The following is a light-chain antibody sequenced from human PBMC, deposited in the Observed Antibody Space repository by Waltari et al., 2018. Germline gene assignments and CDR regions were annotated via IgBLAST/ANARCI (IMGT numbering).Light chain of an antibody. CDR1: SGSVSTTYY. V-gene: IGLV8-61*01. CDR3: VLYMGSGIRV. Sequence: QTVVTQEPSFSVSPGGTVTITCGLSSGSVSTTYYPSWYQQTPGQAPRTLIFSTNIRSSGVPDRFSGSILGNKAALTITGAQADDESDYYCVLYMGSGIRVFGGGTKLTVL. J-gene: IGLJ3*02. CDR2: STN.